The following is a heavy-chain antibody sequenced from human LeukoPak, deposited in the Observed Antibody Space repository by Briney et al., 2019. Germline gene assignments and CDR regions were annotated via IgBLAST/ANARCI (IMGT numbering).Heavy chain of an antibody. V-gene: IGHV1-69*13. Sequence: ASVKVSCKASGGTFSSYAISWVRQAPGQGLEWMGGIIPIFGTANYAQKFQGRVTITADEPTSTAYMELSSLRSEDTAVYYCARGGAESSSGWSPGYYYFDYWGQGTLVTVSS. CDR3: ARGGAESSSGWSPGYYYFDY. D-gene: IGHD6-19*01. J-gene: IGHJ4*02. CDR1: GGTFSSYA. CDR2: IIPIFGTA.